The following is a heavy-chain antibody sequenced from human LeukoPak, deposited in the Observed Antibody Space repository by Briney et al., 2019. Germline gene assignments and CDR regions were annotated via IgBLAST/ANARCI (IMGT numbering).Heavy chain of an antibody. CDR2: IYSGGST. CDR1: GFTVSSNY. V-gene: IGHV3-66*01. CDR3: ARGATRPPYYFDY. D-gene: IGHD1-26*01. J-gene: IGHJ4*02. Sequence: GGSLRLSCAASGFTVSSNYMSWVRQAPGKGLEWVSVIYSGGSTYYADSVKGRFTISRDNSKNTLYLQMNSLRAEDTAVYYCARGATRPPYYFDYWGQGTLVTVSS.